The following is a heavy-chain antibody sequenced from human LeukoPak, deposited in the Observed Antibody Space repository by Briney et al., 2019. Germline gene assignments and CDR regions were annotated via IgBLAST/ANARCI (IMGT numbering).Heavy chain of an antibody. CDR2: IYWDDEK. CDR3: AHNNTSREYALDI. CDR1: VSSLGTSGVG. J-gene: IGHJ3*02. D-gene: IGHD3-10*01. V-gene: IGHV2-5*02. Sequence: SRPTPLKPTQNPTLTSFFSVSSLGTSGVGVGWIRQPPGKALEWLALIYWDDEKRYSPSLKSRLAITKNTSKNQVVLTMTNMDPVDTGTSPRAHNNTSREYALDIWGQGTRVTVSS.